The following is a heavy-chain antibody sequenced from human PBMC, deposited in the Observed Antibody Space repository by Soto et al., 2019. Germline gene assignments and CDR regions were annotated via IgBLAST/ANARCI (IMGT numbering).Heavy chain of an antibody. J-gene: IGHJ4*02. CDR3: AKGPGYYDSSVASPPQFDY. V-gene: IGHV3-30*18. CDR2: ISYDGSNK. Sequence: GGSLRLSCAASGFTFSSYGMHWVRQAPGKGLEWVAVISYDGSNKYYADSVKGRFTISRDNSKNTLYLQMNSLRAEDTAVYYCAKGPGYYDSSVASPPQFDYWGQGTLVTVSS. D-gene: IGHD3-22*01. CDR1: GFTFSSYG.